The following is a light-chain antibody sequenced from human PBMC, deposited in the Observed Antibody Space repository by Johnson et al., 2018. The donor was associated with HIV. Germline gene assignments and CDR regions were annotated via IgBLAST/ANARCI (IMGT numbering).Light chain of an antibody. J-gene: IGLJ1*01. CDR3: GTWDSSLSVGDYV. CDR2: DNN. V-gene: IGLV1-51*01. Sequence: QSVLTQPPSVSAAPGQKVTISCSGSSSNIGNNYVSWYQQLPGTAPKLLIYDNNKRPSGIPDRFSGSKSGTSATLGITGLQTGDEADYYCGTWDSSLSVGDYVVGTGTKVTVL. CDR1: SSNIGNNY.